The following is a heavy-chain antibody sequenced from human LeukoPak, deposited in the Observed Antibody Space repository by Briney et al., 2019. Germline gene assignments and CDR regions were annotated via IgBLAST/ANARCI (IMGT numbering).Heavy chain of an antibody. J-gene: IGHJ5*02. V-gene: IGHV1-8*01. CDR1: GYTFTSYD. CDR3: ARALYCSSTSCYRRGRNWFDP. CDR2: MNPNSGNT. D-gene: IGHD2-2*02. Sequence: ASVKVYCKASGYTFTSYDINWVRQATGQGLEWMGWMNPNSGNTGYAQKFQGRVTMTRNTSISTAYMELSSLRSEDTAVYYCARALYCSSTSCYRRGRNWFDPWGQGTLVTVSS.